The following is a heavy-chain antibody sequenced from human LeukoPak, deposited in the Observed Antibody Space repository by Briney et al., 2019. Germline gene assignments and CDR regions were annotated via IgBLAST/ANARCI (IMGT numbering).Heavy chain of an antibody. J-gene: IGHJ6*03. CDR1: GGTFSSYA. CDR2: IIPIFGTA. Sequence: SVKVSCKASGGTFSSYAISWVRQAPGQGLEWMGGIIPIFGTANYAQKFQGRVTITTDESTSTAYMELSSLRSEDTAVYYCAGGRTTVTPYYYYMDVWGKGTTVTVSS. D-gene: IGHD4-11*01. V-gene: IGHV1-69*05. CDR3: AGGRTTVTPYYYYMDV.